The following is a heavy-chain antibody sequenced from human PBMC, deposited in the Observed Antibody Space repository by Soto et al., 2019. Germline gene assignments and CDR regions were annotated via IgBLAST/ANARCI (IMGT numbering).Heavy chain of an antibody. D-gene: IGHD2-8*01. CDR3: ARGARCSNGVCYSQTASFDY. V-gene: IGHV4-30-2*01. J-gene: IGHJ4*02. CDR2: IYHSGST. Sequence: SETLSLTCAVSGGSISSGGYSWSWIRQPPGRGLEWIGYIYHSGSTYYNPSLKSRVTISADRSKNQFSLKLSSVTAADTAVYYCARGARCSNGVCYSQTASFDYWGQGTLVTVSS. CDR1: GGSISSGGYS.